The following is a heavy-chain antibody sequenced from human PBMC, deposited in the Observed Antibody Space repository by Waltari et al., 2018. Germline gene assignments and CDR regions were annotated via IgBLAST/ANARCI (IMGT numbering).Heavy chain of an antibody. Sequence: QVQLVQSGAEVKKPGASVKVSGQFSGYTLTEFSMHWVRQAPGTGLEWMGGFDPEDGETIYAQKFQGRVNMTEDTSTHTAYMELSSLSSEDPAVYYCSTGGRSSSWYFDYWGPGTLVTVSS. CDR3: STGGRSSSWYFDY. CDR1: GYTLTEFS. D-gene: IGHD6-13*01. J-gene: IGHJ4*02. CDR2: FDPEDGET. V-gene: IGHV1-24*01.